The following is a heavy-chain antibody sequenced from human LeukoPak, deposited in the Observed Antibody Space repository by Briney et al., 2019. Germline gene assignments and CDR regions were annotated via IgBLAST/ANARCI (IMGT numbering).Heavy chain of an antibody. CDR2: IYYSGST. D-gene: IGHD3-22*01. Sequence: SETLSLTCTVSGGSIRSYYWSWIRQSPGKGLERIGYIYYSGSTNYNPSLKSRVTISVDTSKNQFSLKLSSVTAADTAVYYCARDGHRRYYYDSSGREHAFDIWGQGTMVTVSS. CDR1: GGSIRSYY. V-gene: IGHV4-59*01. J-gene: IGHJ3*02. CDR3: ARDGHRRYYYDSSGREHAFDI.